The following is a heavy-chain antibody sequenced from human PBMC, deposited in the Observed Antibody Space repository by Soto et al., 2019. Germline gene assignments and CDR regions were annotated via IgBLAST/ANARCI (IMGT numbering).Heavy chain of an antibody. CDR1: GGTFSSYA. D-gene: IGHD2-2*01. CDR2: IIPIFGTA. CDR3: ARGSGYCIRTRCYAGTNYFDY. J-gene: IGHJ4*02. V-gene: IGHV1-69*12. Sequence: QVQLVQSGAEVKKPGSSVKVSCKASGGTFSSYAISWVRQAPGQGLEWMGGIIPIFGTANYAQKFQGRGTITADQSTSTAYMELSSRRSEDTAVYYCARGSGYCIRTRCYAGTNYFDYWGQGTLVTVSS.